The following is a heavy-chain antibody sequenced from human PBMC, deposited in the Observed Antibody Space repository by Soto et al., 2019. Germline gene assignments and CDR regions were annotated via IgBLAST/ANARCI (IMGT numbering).Heavy chain of an antibody. CDR1: GYTFTDYG. V-gene: IGHV1-18*04. D-gene: IGHD3-22*01. Sequence: QVQLVESGAEVKKPGASVKVSCKASGYTFTDYGISWVRQAPGQGLGRRGWISGYNGNTKYAQKFQGRVTMATDTPTNTAYMELRSLRSDDTAVYYCARDREYYYDSSGNYYYHYGLDVWGQGTTVTVS. CDR2: ISGYNGNT. CDR3: ARDREYYYDSSGNYYYHYGLDV. J-gene: IGHJ6*02.